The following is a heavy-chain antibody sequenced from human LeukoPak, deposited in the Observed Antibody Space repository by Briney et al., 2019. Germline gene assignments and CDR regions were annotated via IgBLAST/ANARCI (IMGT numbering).Heavy chain of an antibody. CDR3: VPPPMPVVTEHFPLFGS. CDR2: ISTNGGNT. D-gene: IGHD2-2*01. CDR1: NFNSSNYALSNYA. V-gene: IGHV3-23*01. J-gene: IGHJ4*02. Sequence: GGSLRLSCEGSNFNSSNYALSNYAMSWVRQAPGKGLEWVSAISTNGGNTYYADSVKGRITISRDNSKNTLYLQMDGLRAEDTAIYYCVPPPMPVVTEHFPLFGSWGQGTLVTVSS.